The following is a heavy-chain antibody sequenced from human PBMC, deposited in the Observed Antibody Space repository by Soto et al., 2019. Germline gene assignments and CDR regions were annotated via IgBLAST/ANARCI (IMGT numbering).Heavy chain of an antibody. CDR1: GYTFTSYA. CDR2: INAGNGNT. V-gene: IGHV1-3*01. D-gene: IGHD2-21*01. J-gene: IGHJ4*02. CDR3: AKQVRRQGNCGDY. Sequence: QVQLVQSGAEVKKPGASVKVSCKASGYTFTSYAMHWVRQAPGQRLEWMGWINAGNGNTKYSQKFQGRVTITRDTSASTDYMEQCSLRSENNAVYYCAKQVRRQGNCGDYWGPGTLVTVSS.